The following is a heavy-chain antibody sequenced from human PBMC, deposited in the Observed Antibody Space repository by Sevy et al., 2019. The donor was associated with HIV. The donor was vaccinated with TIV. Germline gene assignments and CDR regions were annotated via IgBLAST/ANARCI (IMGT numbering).Heavy chain of an antibody. Sequence: SETLSLTCSVSGGSMRNFYWSWIRQPPGKGLEWIGNIYYSGSTNYNPSLKSRVTMSVDTSKNQFSLKLSSVTAADTAVYYCARGGFLEWAGLTRGPRNWFDPWGQGTLVTVSS. CDR2: IYYSGST. V-gene: IGHV4-59*13. CDR3: ARGGFLEWAGLTRGPRNWFDP. CDR1: GGSMRNFY. J-gene: IGHJ5*02. D-gene: IGHD3-3*01.